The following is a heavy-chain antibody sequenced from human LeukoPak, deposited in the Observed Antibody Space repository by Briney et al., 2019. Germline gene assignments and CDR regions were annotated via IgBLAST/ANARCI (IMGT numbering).Heavy chain of an antibody. D-gene: IGHD1-14*01. V-gene: IGHV4-4*02. Sequence: PSETLSLTCAVSGGSISSSNWWSWVRQPPGKGLEWIGEIYHSGSTNYNPSLKSRVTISVDKSKNQFSLKLSSVTAADTAVYYCARVPSRTTDDALDYWGQGTLVTVSS. CDR3: ARVPSRTTDDALDY. J-gene: IGHJ4*02. CDR1: GGSISSSNW. CDR2: IYHSGST.